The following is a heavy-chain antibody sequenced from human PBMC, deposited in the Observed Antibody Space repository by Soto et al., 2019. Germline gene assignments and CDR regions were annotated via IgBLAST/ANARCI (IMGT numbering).Heavy chain of an antibody. Sequence: GGSLRLSCAASGFTFSSYWMSWVRQAPGKGLEWVANIKRDGSEKYYVDSVKGRFTISRDNAKNSLYLQMNSLRAEDTAVYYCASWYYYGSGSYPPLGGMGVWGQGTTVTVSS. CDR3: ASWYYYGSGSYPPLGGMGV. CDR1: GFTFSSYW. CDR2: IKRDGSEK. V-gene: IGHV3-7*01. D-gene: IGHD3-10*01. J-gene: IGHJ6*02.